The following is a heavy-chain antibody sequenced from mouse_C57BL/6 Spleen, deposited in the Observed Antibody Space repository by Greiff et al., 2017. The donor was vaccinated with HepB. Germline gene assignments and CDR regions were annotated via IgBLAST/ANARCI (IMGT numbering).Heavy chain of an antibody. J-gene: IGHJ2*01. Sequence: EVKLMESGGGLVKPGGPLKLSCAASGFTFSDYGMHWVRQAPEKGLEWVAYISSGSSTIYYADTVKGRFTISRDNAKNTLFLQMTSLRSEDTAMYYCARYYALRGDFDYWGQGTTLTVSS. D-gene: IGHD1-1*02. CDR3: ARYYALRGDFDY. CDR2: ISSGSSTI. CDR1: GFTFSDYG. V-gene: IGHV5-17*01.